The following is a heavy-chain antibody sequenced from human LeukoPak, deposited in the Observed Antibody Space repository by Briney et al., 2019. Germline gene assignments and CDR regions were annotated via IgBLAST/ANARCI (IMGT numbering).Heavy chain of an antibody. CDR1: GGSFSGYY. J-gene: IGHJ3*02. V-gene: IGHV4-34*01. D-gene: IGHD6-19*01. CDR2: INHSGST. CDR3: ARGPSQWLVRDDAFDI. Sequence: PSETLSLTCAVYGGSFSGYYWSWIRQPPGKGLEWIGEINHSGSTNYNPSLESRVTISADTSKNQFSLKLSSVTAADTAVYYCARGPSQWLVRDDAFDIWGQGTMVTVSS.